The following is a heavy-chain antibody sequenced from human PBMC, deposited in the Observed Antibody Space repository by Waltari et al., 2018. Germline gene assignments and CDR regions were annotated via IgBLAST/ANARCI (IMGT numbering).Heavy chain of an antibody. CDR2: ISSVSSTI. J-gene: IGHJ4*02. CDR3: AREDRSGSFPLDY. CDR1: GFTFRTYS. Sequence: EVQLVESGGGLVQPGGSLRLSCAASGFTFRTYSMNWVRQAPGKGLEWVSYISSVSSTIYYADSVKGRFSISRDNAKNSLYLQMNSLRAEDTAVYYCAREDRSGSFPLDYWGQGTLVTVSS. V-gene: IGHV3-48*04. D-gene: IGHD1-26*01.